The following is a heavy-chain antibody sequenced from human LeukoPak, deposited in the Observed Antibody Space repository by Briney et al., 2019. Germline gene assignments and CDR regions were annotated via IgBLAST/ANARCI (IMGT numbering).Heavy chain of an antibody. Sequence: GGSLRLSCAASGFTFSGSAMHWVRQASGKGLEWVGRIRSKANSYATAYAASVKGRFTISRDDSKNTAYLQMNSLKTEDTAVYYCTRPAGGPYYYYGMDVWGQGTTVTVSS. CDR2: IRSKANSYAT. V-gene: IGHV3-73*01. CDR1: GFTFSGSA. CDR3: TRPAGGPYYYYGMDV. D-gene: IGHD3-10*01. J-gene: IGHJ6*02.